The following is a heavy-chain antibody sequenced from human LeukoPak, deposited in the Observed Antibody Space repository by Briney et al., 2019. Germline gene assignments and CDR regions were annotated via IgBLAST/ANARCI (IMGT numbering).Heavy chain of an antibody. CDR2: ISSSSTYI. D-gene: IGHD6-19*01. Sequence: GGSLRLSCAASGFTVSSNYMNWVRQAPGKGLEWVSSISSSSTYISYADSVKGRFTISRDNAKNSLYLQMNSLRAEDTAVYYCASTIAVAGTGDYWGQGTLVTVSS. CDR3: ASTIAVAGTGDY. CDR1: GFTVSSNY. J-gene: IGHJ4*02. V-gene: IGHV3-21*01.